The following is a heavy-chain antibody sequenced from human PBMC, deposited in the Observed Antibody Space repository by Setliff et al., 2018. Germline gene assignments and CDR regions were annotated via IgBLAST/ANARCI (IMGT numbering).Heavy chain of an antibody. CDR2: ISPYSGNS. Sequence: KVSCKASGYTFSDYGVSWVRQAPGQGLEWLGWISPYSGNSYSAPKFQGRLFLTTDTSAATAYLDLRSLRSDDTAVYFCSRLVRFCTRTACQRLSGDDYWGQGTLVTVSS. CDR3: SRLVRFCTRTACQRLSGDDY. V-gene: IGHV1-18*01. CDR1: GYTFSDYG. D-gene: IGHD6-13*01. J-gene: IGHJ4*02.